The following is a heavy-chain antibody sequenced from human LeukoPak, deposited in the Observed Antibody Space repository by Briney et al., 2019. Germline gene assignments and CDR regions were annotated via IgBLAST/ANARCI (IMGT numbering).Heavy chain of an antibody. CDR1: GFTFSSYA. CDR3: AKDPPLYSSGWLGFDY. Sequence: GGSLRLSCAASGFTFSSYAMSWVRQAPGKGLEWVSAISGSGGSTYYAGSVKGRFTISRDNSKNTLYLQMNSLRAEDTAVYYCAKDPPLYSSGWLGFDYWGQGTLVTVSS. V-gene: IGHV3-23*01. D-gene: IGHD6-19*01. CDR2: ISGSGGST. J-gene: IGHJ4*02.